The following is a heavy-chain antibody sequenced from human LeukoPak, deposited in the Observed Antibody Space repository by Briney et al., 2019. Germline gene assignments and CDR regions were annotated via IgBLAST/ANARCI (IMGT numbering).Heavy chain of an antibody. CDR2: ISASGGNT. CDR3: VRDVDYYASGSYLGYFDY. J-gene: IGHJ4*02. Sequence: GGSLRLSCAASEFTFSSYAMQWVRQAPGKGLEWVSGISASGGNTWYADSVKGRFTISRDNAKNSLYLQMNSLRVEDTAVYFCVRDVDYYASGSYLGYFDYWGQGTLVTVSS. V-gene: IGHV3-21*01. D-gene: IGHD3-10*01. CDR1: EFTFSSYA.